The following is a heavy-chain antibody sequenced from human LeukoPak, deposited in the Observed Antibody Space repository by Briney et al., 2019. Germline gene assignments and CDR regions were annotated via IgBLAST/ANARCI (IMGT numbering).Heavy chain of an antibody. CDR2: IIPILGIA. V-gene: IGHV1-69*02. CDR3: ARDCSSTSCYTDWFDP. J-gene: IGHJ5*02. Sequence: SVKVSCKASGGTFSSYTISWVRQAPGHGLEWMGRIIPILGIANYAQKFQGRVTITADKSTSTAYMELSSLRSEDTAVYYCARDCSSTSCYTDWFDPWGQGTLVTVSS. CDR1: GGTFSSYT. D-gene: IGHD2-2*02.